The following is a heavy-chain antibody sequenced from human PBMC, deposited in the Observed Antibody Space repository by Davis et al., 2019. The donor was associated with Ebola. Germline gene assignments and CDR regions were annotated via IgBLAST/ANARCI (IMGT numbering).Heavy chain of an antibody. V-gene: IGHV1-46*01. J-gene: IGHJ6*02. CDR3: ARRLYCGGGSCYEYYYGMDV. CDR2: INPSGGSS. D-gene: IGHD2-15*01. CDR1: VYTFTRYY. Sequence: SVPVSCLASVYTFTRYYIHCVRQAPAQGLEWMGIINPSGGSSNYAQKFQGRVTMTKDTSTSTVYIELSSLRSEDTAVYYCARRLYCGGGSCYEYYYGMDVWGQGTTVTVSS.